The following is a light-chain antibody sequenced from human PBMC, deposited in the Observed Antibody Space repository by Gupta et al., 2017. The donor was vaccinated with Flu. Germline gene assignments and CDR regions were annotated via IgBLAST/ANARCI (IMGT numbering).Light chain of an antibody. CDR2: VDSDGSH. Sequence: QLVLTQSPSASASLGASVNLTCTLSRGHSNYAIAWHQQQPEKGPRYLMKVDSDGSHNKGDGIPDRFSGSSSGAERHLIISSLQSEDEANYYCQTWGTGIRVFGGGTKLTVL. J-gene: IGLJ3*02. CDR1: RGHSNYA. CDR3: QTWGTGIRV. V-gene: IGLV4-69*01.